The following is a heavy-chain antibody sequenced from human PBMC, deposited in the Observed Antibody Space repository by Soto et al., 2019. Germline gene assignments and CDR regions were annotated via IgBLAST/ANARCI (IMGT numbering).Heavy chain of an antibody. D-gene: IGHD3-10*01. V-gene: IGHV4-59*08. Sequence: PSETLSLTCTVFGGFIINHYCSWFRQPPGKGLEWIGYISHSGSTSYNTSLMSRVTMSVDPSKTQFSLMLDSVTATDTAVYYCARQGFGSLHGLVDVWGQGTTVTVSS. J-gene: IGHJ6*02. CDR2: ISHSGST. CDR1: GGFIINHY. CDR3: ARQGFGSLHGLVDV.